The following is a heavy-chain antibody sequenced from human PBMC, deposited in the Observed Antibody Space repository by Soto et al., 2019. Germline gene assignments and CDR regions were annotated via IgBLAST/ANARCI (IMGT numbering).Heavy chain of an antibody. Sequence: GASVKVSCKASGGTFSSYAISWVRQAPGQGLEWMGGIIPIFGTANYAQKFQGRVTITADESTSTAYMELRSLRSDDTAVYYCARESDYYDSSGYYPFDYWGQGTLVTVSS. CDR3: ARESDYYDSSGYYPFDY. CDR2: IIPIFGTA. J-gene: IGHJ4*02. CDR1: GGTFSSYA. D-gene: IGHD3-22*01. V-gene: IGHV1-69*13.